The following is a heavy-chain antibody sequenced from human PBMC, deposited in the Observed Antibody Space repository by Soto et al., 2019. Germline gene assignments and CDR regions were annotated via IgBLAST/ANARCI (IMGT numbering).Heavy chain of an antibody. V-gene: IGHV3-53*01. CDR2: IYSGGST. CDR3: AKDHGRGIVVVVAARGRRFDY. D-gene: IGHD2-15*01. J-gene: IGHJ4*02. Sequence: PGGSLRLSCAASGFTVSGNYMSWVRQAPGKGLEWVSVIYSGGSTYYADSVKGRFTISRDNSKNTLYLQMNSLGAEDTAVYYCAKDHGRGIVVVVAARGRRFDYWGQGTLVTVSS. CDR1: GFTVSGNY.